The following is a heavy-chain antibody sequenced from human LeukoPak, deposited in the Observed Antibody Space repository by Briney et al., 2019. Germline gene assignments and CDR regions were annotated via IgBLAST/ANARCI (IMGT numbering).Heavy chain of an antibody. V-gene: IGHV3-30*02. CDR3: AKDDSSGYYY. CDR1: GFTFSSYG. Sequence: PGGSLRLSCAPSGFTFSSYGMHWVRQAPGKGLEWVAFIRYDGSNKYYADSVKGRFTISRDNSKSTLYLQMNSLRAEDTAVYYCAKDDSSGYYYWGQGTLVTVSS. J-gene: IGHJ4*02. CDR2: IRYDGSNK. D-gene: IGHD3-22*01.